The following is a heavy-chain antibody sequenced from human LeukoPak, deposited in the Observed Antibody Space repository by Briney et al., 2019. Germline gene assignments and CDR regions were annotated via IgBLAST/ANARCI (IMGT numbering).Heavy chain of an antibody. V-gene: IGHV4-34*01. D-gene: IGHD3-22*01. Sequence: SETLSLTCAVYGGSFSGYYWSWIRQPPGKGLEWIGEINHSGSTNYNPSLKSRVTISVDTSKNQFSLKLSSVTAADTAVYYCANSRRHTMTTRGNYYYYMDVWGKGTTVTISS. J-gene: IGHJ6*03. CDR3: ANSRRHTMTTRGNYYYYMDV. CDR1: GGSFSGYY. CDR2: INHSGST.